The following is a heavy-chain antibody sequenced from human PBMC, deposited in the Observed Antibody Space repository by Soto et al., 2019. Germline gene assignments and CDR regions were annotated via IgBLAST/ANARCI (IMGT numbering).Heavy chain of an antibody. J-gene: IGHJ4*02. V-gene: IGHV1-69*06. CDR2: IIPLFGTA. D-gene: IGHD2-21*02. CDR1: GGIFSSNT. CDR3: ASKAACGGDCYAFDS. Sequence: QVYLVQSGAEVKKPGSSVKISCKASGGIFSSNTINWVRQAAGQGLEWMGGIIPLFGTANYAEKFQGRVTITADKTTKTEYRELTSLRSEDTGVYYWASKAACGGDCYAFDSWGQGTLVTVSS.